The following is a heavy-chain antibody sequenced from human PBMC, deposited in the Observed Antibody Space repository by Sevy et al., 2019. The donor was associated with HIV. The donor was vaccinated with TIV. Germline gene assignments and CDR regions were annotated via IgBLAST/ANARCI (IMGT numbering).Heavy chain of an antibody. J-gene: IGHJ4*02. CDR3: AKDRVSGSYHTGDFDS. CDR1: GFTFATYA. Sequence: GGSLRLSCAASGFTFATYAMTWVRQAPGKGLEWVSVISFGGADTYYADSVKGRFTISRDNSKNTLYLQMNSLRAEDTAVFCCAKDRVSGSYHTGDFDSWGQGTLVTVSS. CDR2: ISFGGADT. V-gene: IGHV3-23*01. D-gene: IGHD3-10*01.